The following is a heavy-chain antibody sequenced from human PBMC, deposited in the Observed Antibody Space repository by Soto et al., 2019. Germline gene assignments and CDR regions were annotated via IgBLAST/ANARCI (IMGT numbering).Heavy chain of an antibody. J-gene: IGHJ4*02. CDR3: AKPEVVGATISYFDY. D-gene: IGHD1-26*01. Sequence: GGSLRLSSAASGFTFSSYGMHWVRQAPGKGLEWVAVISYDGSNKYYADSVKGRFTISRDNSKNTLYLQMNSLRAEDTAVYYCAKPEVVGATISYFDYWGQGTLVTVSS. CDR1: GFTFSSYG. CDR2: ISYDGSNK. V-gene: IGHV3-30*18.